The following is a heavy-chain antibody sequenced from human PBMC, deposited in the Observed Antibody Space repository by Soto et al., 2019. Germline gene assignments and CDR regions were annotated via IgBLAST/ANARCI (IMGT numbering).Heavy chain of an antibody. J-gene: IGHJ4*02. D-gene: IGHD2-8*01. V-gene: IGHV3-53*01. CDR2: IYSGGST. Sequence: VGSLRLSCAVSGFTVSSNYMSWVRQPPGKGPEWVSDIYSGGSTYYADSVKGRFTISRDNVQNILYLQMDSLRAEDTALYYCASRGHCSNGRCHPFDSWGQGTQVTVSS. CDR3: ASRGHCSNGRCHPFDS. CDR1: GFTVSSNY.